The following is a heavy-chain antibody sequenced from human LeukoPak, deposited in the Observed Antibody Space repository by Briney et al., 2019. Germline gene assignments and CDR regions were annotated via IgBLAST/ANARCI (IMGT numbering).Heavy chain of an antibody. V-gene: IGHV3-30-3*01. J-gene: IGHJ6*02. D-gene: IGHD3-22*01. CDR2: ISYDGSNK. CDR1: GFTFSSYA. Sequence: GGSLRLSCAASGFTFSSYAMHWVRQAPGKGLEWVAVISYDGSNKYYADSVKGRFTISRDNSKNTLYLQMNSLRAENTAVYYCARGGYYYDSLIDYYYGMDVWGQGTTVIVSS. CDR3: ARGGYYYDSLIDYYYGMDV.